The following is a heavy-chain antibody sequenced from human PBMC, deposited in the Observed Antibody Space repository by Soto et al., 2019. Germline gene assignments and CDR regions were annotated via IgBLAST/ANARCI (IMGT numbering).Heavy chain of an antibody. Sequence: QVQLQESGPGLVKPSETLSLTCNVSGSPISSYYWGWFRQPPGQGLEWVGYIYYAGTTSYNPSLRSRVASSVDASKSQFSLDLRSVTAADTAVYYCARLGGRYQAFDYWGHGALVTVSS. J-gene: IGHJ4*01. CDR1: GSPISSYY. V-gene: IGHV4-59*08. CDR2: IYYAGTT. CDR3: ARLGGRYQAFDY. D-gene: IGHD2-15*01.